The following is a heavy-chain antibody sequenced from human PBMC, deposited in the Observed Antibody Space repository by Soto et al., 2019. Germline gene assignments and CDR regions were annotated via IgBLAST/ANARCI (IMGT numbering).Heavy chain of an antibody. Sequence: PSETLSLTCAVYGGSFSGYYWSWIRQPPGKGLEWIGEINHSGSTNYSPSLKSRVTISVDTSKNQFSLSLSSVTAVDTAIYYCARSGKMTSNLYWGLGTLVTVSS. CDR2: INHSGST. D-gene: IGHD2-21*02. J-gene: IGHJ4*02. CDR1: GGSFSGYY. CDR3: ARSGKMTSNLY. V-gene: IGHV4-34*01.